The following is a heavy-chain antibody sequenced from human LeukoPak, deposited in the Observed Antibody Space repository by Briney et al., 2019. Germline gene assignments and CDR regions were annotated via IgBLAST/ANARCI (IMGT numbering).Heavy chain of an antibody. CDR3: ATAGNWKYSFDY. CDR2: SSAYDGNT. Sequence: GAVTVSCMASGYTFTSYGISWVRQAPGQGGEWSGWSSAYDGNTKYSQKRQVRVTMNTDTSTSTVYMKLRSLRANDTALYYCATAGNWKYSFDYWGQGTLVTVSS. D-gene: IGHD1-7*01. CDR1: GYTFTSYG. V-gene: IGHV1-18*01. J-gene: IGHJ4*02.